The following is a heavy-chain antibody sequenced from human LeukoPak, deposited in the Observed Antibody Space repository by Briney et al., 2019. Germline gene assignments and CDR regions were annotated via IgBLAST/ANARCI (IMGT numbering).Heavy chain of an antibody. CDR3: AKGSGVAVAGTFPYFDY. CDR2: ISWNSGSI. D-gene: IGHD6-19*01. V-gene: IGHV3-9*01. J-gene: IGHJ4*02. Sequence: GGSLRLSCAASGFTFDDYAMHWVRQAPGKGLEWVSGISWNSGSIGYADSVKGRFIISRDNAKNSLYLQMNSLRAEDTALYYCAKGSGVAVAGTFPYFDYWGQGTLVTVSS. CDR1: GFTFDDYA.